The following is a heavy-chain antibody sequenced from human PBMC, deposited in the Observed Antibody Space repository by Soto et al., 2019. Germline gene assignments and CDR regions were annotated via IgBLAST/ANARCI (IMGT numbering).Heavy chain of an antibody. CDR3: AKDVIAARPYYFDY. Sequence: PGGSLRLSCAASGFTFSSYAVSWARQTPGKGLEWVSTISASGAYTYYVDSVKGRFTISRDNSRNTLYLQMRSLRAGDTATYYCAKDVIAARPYYFDYWGQGTLVTVSS. CDR2: ISASGAYT. D-gene: IGHD6-6*01. J-gene: IGHJ4*02. CDR1: GFTFSSYA. V-gene: IGHV3-23*01.